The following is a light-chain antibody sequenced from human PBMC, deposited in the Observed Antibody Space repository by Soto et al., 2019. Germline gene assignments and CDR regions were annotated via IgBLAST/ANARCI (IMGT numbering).Light chain of an antibody. V-gene: IGKV1-5*03. CDR1: QSISSW. Sequence: DIQMTQSPSTLSASVGHRVTITCRASQSISSWLAWYQQKPGKAPKLLIYKASSLESGVPSRFSGSGSGTEFTLTISSLQPDDFATYYCQQYNSYSPLTFGGGTKVEIK. CDR2: KAS. J-gene: IGKJ4*01. CDR3: QQYNSYSPLT.